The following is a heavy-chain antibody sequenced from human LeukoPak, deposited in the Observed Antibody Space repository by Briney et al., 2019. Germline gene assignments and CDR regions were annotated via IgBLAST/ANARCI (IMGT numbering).Heavy chain of an antibody. CDR1: GFTFSSYG. D-gene: IGHD2-2*01. Sequence: GRSLRLSCAASGFTFSSYGTHWVRQAPGKGLEWVAVISYDGSNKYYADSVKGRFTISRDNSKNTLYLQMNSLRAEDTAVYYCAKFVVVPAAWDAFDIWGQGTMVTVSS. CDR3: AKFVVVPAAWDAFDI. V-gene: IGHV3-30*18. CDR2: ISYDGSNK. J-gene: IGHJ3*02.